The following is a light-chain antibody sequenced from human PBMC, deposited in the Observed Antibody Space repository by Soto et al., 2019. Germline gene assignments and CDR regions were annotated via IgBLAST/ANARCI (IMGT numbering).Light chain of an antibody. Sequence: QSVLTQPPSLSGSPGQSVPISRTGTSSDIGSYTRVAWYQQPPGTAPKLIIYEVSNRPSGVPDRFSGSKSGNTASLTISGLQAEDEADYYCSSFTTSSTYVFGTGTKVTVL. CDR3: SSFTTSSTYV. V-gene: IGLV2-18*02. CDR2: EVS. CDR1: SSDIGSYTR. J-gene: IGLJ1*01.